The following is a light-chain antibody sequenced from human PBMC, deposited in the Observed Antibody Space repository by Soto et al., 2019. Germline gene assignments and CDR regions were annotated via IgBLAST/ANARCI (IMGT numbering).Light chain of an antibody. CDR3: SQFGESPLT. V-gene: IGKV3-20*01. CDR2: STS. Sequence: EIVLTQSPGTLSLSPGDRATLSCSASQSLSVSYIAWYQQKPGQAPRLLIYSTSTRAAGIPDRCTGRGSGTHFTLAISRLEPECFAVYYCSQFGESPLTFGQGTTVEV. J-gene: IGKJ1*01. CDR1: QSLSVSY.